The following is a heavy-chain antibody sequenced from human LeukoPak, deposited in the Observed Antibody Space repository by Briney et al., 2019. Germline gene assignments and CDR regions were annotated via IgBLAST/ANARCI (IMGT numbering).Heavy chain of an antibody. CDR3: VKDPHYYGSGSWVLEY. Sequence: GGALRLSCSASGFSFSSYSMHWVRQAPGKGLEYVFAICSNGGSTYYADSVKGRFTISRDNSKNTLYLQMSSLRAEDTAVYYCVKDPHYYGSGSWVLEYWGQGTLVTVSS. J-gene: IGHJ4*02. D-gene: IGHD3-10*01. CDR2: ICSNGGST. V-gene: IGHV3-64D*06. CDR1: GFSFSSYS.